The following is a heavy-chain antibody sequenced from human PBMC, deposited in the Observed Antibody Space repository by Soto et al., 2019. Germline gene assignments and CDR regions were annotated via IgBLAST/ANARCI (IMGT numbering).Heavy chain of an antibody. D-gene: IGHD2-15*01. CDR1: GGSISSGGYS. CDR3: ARGHLRRGYCSGGSCYSVWFDP. V-gene: IGHV4-30-2*01. J-gene: IGHJ5*02. Sequence: SETLSLTCAVSGGSISSGGYSWSWIRQPPGKGLEWIGYIYHSGSTYYNPSLKSRVTISVDRSKNQFSLKLSSVTAADTAVYYCARGHLRRGYCSGGSCYSVWFDPWGQGTLVTVSS. CDR2: IYHSGST.